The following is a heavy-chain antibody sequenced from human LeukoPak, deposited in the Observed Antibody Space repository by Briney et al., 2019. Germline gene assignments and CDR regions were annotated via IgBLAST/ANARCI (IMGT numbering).Heavy chain of an antibody. Sequence: GGSLRLSCAASGLTVNSNYMSWVRQAPGKGLEWVSSISGSSNYIYYADSVKGRFIISRDNAKNSLYLQMNSLRAEDTAVYYCARSYGSGSYDLYYYYMDVWGKGTTVTVSS. V-gene: IGHV3-21*01. D-gene: IGHD3-10*01. CDR3: ARSYGSGSYDLYYYYMDV. CDR2: ISGSSNYI. J-gene: IGHJ6*03. CDR1: GLTVNSNY.